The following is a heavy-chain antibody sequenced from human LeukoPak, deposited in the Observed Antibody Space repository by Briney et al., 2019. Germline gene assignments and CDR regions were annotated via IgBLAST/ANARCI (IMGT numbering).Heavy chain of an antibody. CDR2: IYDSGST. Sequence: SETLSLTSTVSGGSIRSSYYYWGWIRQPPGKGLEWIGSIYDSGSTYYNPSLKSRVTISVDTSKNQFSLKLNSVTAADTAVYYCARERRYYYDSSGFYPYFDYWGQGTLVTVSS. CDR1: GGSIRSSYYY. CDR3: ARERRYYYDSSGFYPYFDY. V-gene: IGHV4-39*02. D-gene: IGHD3-22*01. J-gene: IGHJ4*02.